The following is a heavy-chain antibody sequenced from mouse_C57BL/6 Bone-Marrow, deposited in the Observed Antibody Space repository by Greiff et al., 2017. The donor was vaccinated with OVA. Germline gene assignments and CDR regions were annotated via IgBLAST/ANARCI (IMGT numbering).Heavy chain of an antibody. CDR1: GYSFTDYY. Sequence: EVQLQQSGPELVQPGASVKISCKASGYSFTDYYMNWVKQSNGKSLEWIGVINPNYGTTSYNQKFKGKATLTVDQSSSTAYMQLNSLTSEVSAVYYWARSPSYYYRSNFYWYFDVWGTGTTVTVSS. J-gene: IGHJ1*03. CDR3: ARSPSYYYRSNFYWYFDV. CDR2: INPNYGTT. D-gene: IGHD1-1*01. V-gene: IGHV1-39*01.